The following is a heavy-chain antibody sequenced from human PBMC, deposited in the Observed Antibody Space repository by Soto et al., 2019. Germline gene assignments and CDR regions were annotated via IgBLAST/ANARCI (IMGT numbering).Heavy chain of an antibody. D-gene: IGHD6-13*01. CDR2: IYSGGST. CDR3: ASFRQQLAPGGYYYYYMDV. V-gene: IGHV3-66*01. Sequence: GGSLRLSCAASGFTVSSNYISWVRQAPGKGLEWVSDIYSGGSTYYADSVKGRFTISRDNSKNTLYLQMNSLRAEDTAVYYCASFRQQLAPGGYYYYYMDVWGRGSTVTVSS. CDR1: GFTVSSNY. J-gene: IGHJ6*03.